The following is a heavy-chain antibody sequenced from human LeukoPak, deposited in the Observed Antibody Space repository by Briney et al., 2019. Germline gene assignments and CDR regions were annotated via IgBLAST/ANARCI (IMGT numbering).Heavy chain of an antibody. D-gene: IGHD1-26*01. CDR3: ANSRYSGSYWDGYYYYGMDV. V-gene: IGHV1-69*13. J-gene: IGHJ6*02. CDR2: IIPIFGTA. Sequence: SVNVSCTASGGTFSSYAISWVRQAPGQGLEWMGGIIPIFGTANYAQTFQGRVTITADESTSTAYMELSSLRSEDTAVYYCANSRYSGSYWDGYYYYGMDVWGQGTTVTVSS. CDR1: GGTFSSYA.